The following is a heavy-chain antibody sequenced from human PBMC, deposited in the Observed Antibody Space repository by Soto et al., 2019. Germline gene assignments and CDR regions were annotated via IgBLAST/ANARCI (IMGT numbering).Heavy chain of an antibody. Sequence: EVQLVESGGGLVQPGGSLRLSCAASGFTFSSYSMNWVRQAPGKGLEWVSYISSSSSTIYYADSVKGRFTISRDNAKNALYLQMNSLRAGDTAVYYCARDGLWWSYEEDYLGQGTLVAVSS. CDR2: ISSSSSTI. CDR1: GFTFSSYS. CDR3: ARDGLWWSYEEDY. V-gene: IGHV3-48*01. D-gene: IGHD2-21*01. J-gene: IGHJ4*02.